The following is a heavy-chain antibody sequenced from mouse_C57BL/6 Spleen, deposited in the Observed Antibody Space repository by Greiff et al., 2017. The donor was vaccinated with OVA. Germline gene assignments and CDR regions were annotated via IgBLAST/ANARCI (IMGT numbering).Heavy chain of an antibody. CDR2: INPSNGGT. D-gene: IGHD1-1*01. Sequence: VKLQQPGTELVKPGASVKLSCKASGYTFTSYWMHWVKQRPGQGLEWIGNINPSNGGTNYNEKFKSKATLTVDKSSSTAYMQLSSLTSEDSAVYYCARDIYYYGSSLYYYAMDYWGQGTSVTVSA. V-gene: IGHV1-53*01. CDR1: GYTFTSYW. CDR3: ARDIYYYGSSLYYYAMDY. J-gene: IGHJ4*01.